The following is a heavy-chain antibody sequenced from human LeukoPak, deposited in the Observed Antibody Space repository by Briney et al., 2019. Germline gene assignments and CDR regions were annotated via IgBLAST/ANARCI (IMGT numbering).Heavy chain of an antibody. J-gene: IGHJ4*02. CDR1: GGSISSYY. CDR3: ARHVGLPAAIPYYFDY. V-gene: IGHV4-38-2*02. Sequence: PSETLSLTCTVSGGSISSYYWGWLRQPPGKGLEWIGSIYHSGSTYYNPSLKSRVTISVDTSKNQFSLKLSSVTAADTAVYYCARHVGLPAAIPYYFDYWGQGTLVTVSS. CDR2: IYHSGST. D-gene: IGHD2-2*01.